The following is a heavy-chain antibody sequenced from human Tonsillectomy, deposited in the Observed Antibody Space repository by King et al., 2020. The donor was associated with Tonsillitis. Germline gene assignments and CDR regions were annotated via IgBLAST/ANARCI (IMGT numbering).Heavy chain of an antibody. J-gene: IGHJ5*02. CDR1: GFTFNDYA. CDR3: AKDSAVGATVGWFHP. Sequence: VQLVESGGGLVQPGRSLRLSCAASGFTFNDYAMYWVRQAPGKGLEWVSGISWNSDTIGYAASVKGRFTIARDNSKNALYLQMHSLIPEDTAFYYCAKDSAVGATVGWFHPWGQGTLVTVSS. D-gene: IGHD1-26*01. CDR2: ISWNSDTI. V-gene: IGHV3-9*01.